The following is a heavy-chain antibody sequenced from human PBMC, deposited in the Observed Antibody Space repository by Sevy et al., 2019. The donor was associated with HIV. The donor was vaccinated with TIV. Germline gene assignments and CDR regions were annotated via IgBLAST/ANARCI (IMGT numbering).Heavy chain of an antibody. CDR1: GFTFDDYA. CDR3: AKGGKGGGNPDAFDI. CDR2: ISWNSGSI. Sequence: GGSLRLSCAASGFTFDDYAMHWVRQAPGKGLEWVSGISWNSGSIGYADSVKGRFTISRDNAKNSLYLQMNSLRAEDTALYYCAKGGKGGGNPDAFDIWGQGTMVTVSS. D-gene: IGHD2-15*01. J-gene: IGHJ3*02. V-gene: IGHV3-9*01.